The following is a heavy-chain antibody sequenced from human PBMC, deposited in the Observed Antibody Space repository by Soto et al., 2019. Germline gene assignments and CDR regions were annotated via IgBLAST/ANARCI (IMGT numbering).Heavy chain of an antibody. J-gene: IGHJ5*02. Sequence: QLQLQESGPGLVKPSETLSLTCTVSGGSISSSSYYWGWIRQPPGKGLEWIGSIYYSGSTYYNPSLKSRVTISVDTSKNQFSLKVSSVTAADTAVYYCARHSIGDCRGGSCYEDWFDPWGQGTLVTVSS. V-gene: IGHV4-39*01. CDR2: IYYSGST. CDR3: ARHSIGDCRGGSCYEDWFDP. CDR1: GGSISSSSYY. D-gene: IGHD2-15*01.